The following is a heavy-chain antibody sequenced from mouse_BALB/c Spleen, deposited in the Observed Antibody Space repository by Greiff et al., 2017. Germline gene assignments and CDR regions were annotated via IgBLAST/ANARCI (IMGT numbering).Heavy chain of an antibody. CDR1: GFSLTSYG. CDR2: IWAGGST. J-gene: IGHJ3*01. CDR3: ARDWLGRFAY. V-gene: IGHV2-9*02. Sequence: QVQLQQSGPGLVAPSQSLSITCTVSGFSLTSYGVHWVRQPPGKGLEWLGVIWAGGSTNYNSALMSRLSISKDNSKSQVFLKMNSLQTDDTAMYYCARDWLGRFAYWGQGTLVTVSA. D-gene: IGHD4-1*01.